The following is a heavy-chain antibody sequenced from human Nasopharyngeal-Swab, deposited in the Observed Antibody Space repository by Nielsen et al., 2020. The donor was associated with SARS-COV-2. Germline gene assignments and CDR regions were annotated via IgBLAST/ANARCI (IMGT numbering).Heavy chain of an antibody. CDR3: ARDQVGGRQIYYFGLDV. Sequence: SETLSLTCTVSGASISRNYWSWIRQSPGKGLEWIGFIYDSGIINSDAPLTSSNPSLKSRVAMSIDTSTNRFSLTLTSVTAADAAIYYCARDQVGGRQIYYFGLDVWGQGTAVSVSS. CDR2: IYDSGIINSDAPLT. CDR1: GASISRNY. V-gene: IGHV4-59*13. J-gene: IGHJ6*02. D-gene: IGHD3-16*01.